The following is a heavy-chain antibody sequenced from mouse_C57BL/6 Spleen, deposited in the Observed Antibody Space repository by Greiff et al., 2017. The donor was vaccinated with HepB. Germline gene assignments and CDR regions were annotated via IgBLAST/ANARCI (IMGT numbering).Heavy chain of an antibody. CDR1: GYTFTSYW. D-gene: IGHD2-14*01. Sequence: VKLQQPGAELVKPGASVKLSCKASGYTFTSYWMHWVKQRPGQGLEWIGMIHPNSGSTNYNEKFKSKATLTVDKSSSTAYMQLSSLTSEDSAVYYCARSYYRDYAMDYWGQGTSVTVSS. CDR3: ARSYYRDYAMDY. CDR2: IHPNSGST. V-gene: IGHV1-64*01. J-gene: IGHJ4*01.